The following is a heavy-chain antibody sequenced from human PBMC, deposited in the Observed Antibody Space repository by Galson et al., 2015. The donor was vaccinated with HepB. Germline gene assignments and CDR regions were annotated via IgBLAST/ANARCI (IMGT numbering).Heavy chain of an antibody. Sequence: SLRLSCAPSGFTFSSYSMNWVRQAPGKGLKWVSSISSSSSYIYYADSVKGRFTISRDNAKNSLYLQMNSLRAEDTAVYYCARASGSYGDFDYWCQGSLVTVSS. D-gene: IGHD1-26*01. CDR3: ARASGSYGDFDY. CDR2: ISSSSSYI. CDR1: GFTFSSYS. V-gene: IGHV3-21*01. J-gene: IGHJ4*02.